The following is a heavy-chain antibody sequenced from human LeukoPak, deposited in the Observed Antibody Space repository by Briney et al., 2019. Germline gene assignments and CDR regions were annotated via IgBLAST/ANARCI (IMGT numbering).Heavy chain of an antibody. D-gene: IGHD6-13*01. CDR2: ISSSSSYI. J-gene: IGHJ4*02. CDR1: GFTFSSYS. V-gene: IGHV3-21*01. CDR3: AREPIAAAGTTESLDY. Sequence: GGSLRLSCAASGFTFSSYSMNWVRQAPGKGLEWVSSISSSSSYIYYADSVKGRFTISRDNAKNSLYLQMNSLRAEDTAVYYCAREPIAAAGTTESLDYWGQGTLVIVSS.